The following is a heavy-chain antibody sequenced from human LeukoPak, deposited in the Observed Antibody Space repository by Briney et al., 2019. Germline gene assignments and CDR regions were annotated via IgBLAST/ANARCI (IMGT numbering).Heavy chain of an antibody. D-gene: IGHD5-18*01. CDR2: ISGSRGST. CDR3: AKDSEYSYGYGPFDY. V-gene: IGHV3-23*01. J-gene: IGHJ4*02. CDR1: GFTFSSYA. Sequence: GRSLRLSCAASGFTFSSYAMSWVRQAPGKGLERVSAISGSRGSTYYADSVKGRFTISRDNSKNTLYLQMNSLRAEDTAVYYCAKDSEYSYGYGPFDYWGQGTLVTVSS.